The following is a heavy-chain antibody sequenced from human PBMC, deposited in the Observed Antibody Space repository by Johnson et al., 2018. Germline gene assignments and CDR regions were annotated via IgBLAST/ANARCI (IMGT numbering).Heavy chain of an antibody. CDR3: AKALQISSSNSYGWVAFDI. D-gene: IGHD3-10*01. Sequence: QVQLVQSGGGVVQPGRSLRLSCAASGFTFSNYGMHWVRQAPGKGLEWVAVVSYDGTNKYYADSVKGRFTISRDNSKNTLYVEMDSLGAEDTALYYWAKALQISSSNSYGWVAFDIWGQGTVVTVSS. CDR1: GFTFSNYG. CDR2: VSYDGTNK. J-gene: IGHJ3*02. V-gene: IGHV3-30*18.